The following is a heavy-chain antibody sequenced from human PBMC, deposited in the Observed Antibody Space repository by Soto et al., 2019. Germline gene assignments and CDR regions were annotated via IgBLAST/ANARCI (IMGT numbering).Heavy chain of an antibody. CDR2: IDPSDSYT. CDR1: GYSFTSYW. Sequence: PGESLKISCKGSGYSFTSYWISWVRQMPGKGLEWMGRIDPSDSYTNYSPSFQGHVTISADKSISTAYLQWSSLKASDTAMYYCASRGRFAVAGSDYWGQGTLVTVSS. V-gene: IGHV5-10-1*01. CDR3: ASRGRFAVAGSDY. D-gene: IGHD6-19*01. J-gene: IGHJ4*02.